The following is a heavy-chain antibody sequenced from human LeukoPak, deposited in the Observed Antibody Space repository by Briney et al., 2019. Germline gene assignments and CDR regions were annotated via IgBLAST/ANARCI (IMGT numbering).Heavy chain of an antibody. CDR1: GFTFSTYD. CDR2: INPNSGGT. D-gene: IGHD3-9*01. Sequence: GGSLRLSCAASGFTFSTYDMHWVRQAPGQGLEWMGWINPNSGGTNYAQKFQGRVTMTRDTSISTAYMELSRLRSDDTAVYYCARGGRILRYFDWLLREGGFDYWGQGTLVTVSS. V-gene: IGHV1-2*02. CDR3: ARGGRILRYFDWLLREGGFDY. J-gene: IGHJ4*02.